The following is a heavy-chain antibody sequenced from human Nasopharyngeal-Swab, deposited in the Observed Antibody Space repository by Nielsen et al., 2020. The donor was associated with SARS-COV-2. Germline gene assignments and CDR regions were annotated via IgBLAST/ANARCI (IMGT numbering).Heavy chain of an antibody. Sequence: GGSLRLSCAASGFTFSRDWMHWVRQPPGKGLVGVSRISPDGRGTSFADSVKGRFTISRDNAKNTLYLQMNSLRVEDTAVYFCARGTSDWRGIDYWGQGTLVTVSP. CDR2: ISPDGRGT. J-gene: IGHJ4*02. V-gene: IGHV3-74*01. D-gene: IGHD6-19*01. CDR3: ARGTSDWRGIDY. CDR1: GFTFSRDW.